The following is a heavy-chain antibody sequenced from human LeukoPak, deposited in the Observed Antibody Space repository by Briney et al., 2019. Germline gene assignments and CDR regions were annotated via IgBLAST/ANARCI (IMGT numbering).Heavy chain of an antibody. CDR2: INQDGSEK. J-gene: IGHJ4*02. D-gene: IGHD4-17*01. CDR3: ARSYGAFSGPVAY. CDR1: GFTFSTYW. Sequence: GRSLRLSCAASGFTFSTYWMTWVRQAPGKGLEWVANINQDGSEKHYVDSVKGRFTISRDNAKNSLYLQMNSLRAEDTAVYYCARSYGAFSGPVAYWGQGTLVTLSS. V-gene: IGHV3-7*01.